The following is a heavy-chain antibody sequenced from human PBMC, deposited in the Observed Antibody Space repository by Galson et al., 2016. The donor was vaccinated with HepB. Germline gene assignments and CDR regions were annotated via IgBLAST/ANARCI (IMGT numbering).Heavy chain of an antibody. Sequence: SETLSLTCTVSGFSISSGYYWAWIRQPPGKELEWIASIHQRGSFYSDPSLKRRVTISVDMSMNQFSLKLRSVTAADTALYYCARVASGSYSYFDYWGQGSLVTVSS. J-gene: IGHJ4*02. V-gene: IGHV4-38-2*02. D-gene: IGHD1-26*01. CDR1: GFSISSGYY. CDR3: ARVASGSYSYFDY. CDR2: IHQRGSF.